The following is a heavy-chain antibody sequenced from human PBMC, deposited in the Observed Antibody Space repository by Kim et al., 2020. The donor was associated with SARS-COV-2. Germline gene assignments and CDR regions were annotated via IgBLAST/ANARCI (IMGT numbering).Heavy chain of an antibody. Sequence: GGSLRLSCAASGFTFSSYAMSWVRQAPGKGLEWVSAISGSGGSTYYADSLKGRFTISRDNSKNTLYLQMNSLRAEDTAVYYCAKDWGGGPGNNYYYYGMDVWGQGTTVTVSS. V-gene: IGHV3-23*01. CDR1: GFTFSSYA. D-gene: IGHD7-27*01. CDR2: ISGSGGST. CDR3: AKDWGGGPGNNYYYYGMDV. J-gene: IGHJ6*02.